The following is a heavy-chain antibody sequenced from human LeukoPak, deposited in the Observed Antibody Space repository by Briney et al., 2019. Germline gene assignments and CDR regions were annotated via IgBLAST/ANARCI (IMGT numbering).Heavy chain of an antibody. J-gene: IGHJ5*02. Sequence: PSETLSLTCTVSGISISSSNSYWGWIRQPPGKGLEWIGSIYYTGNTYYNASLKSRVTISIDTSKNQISLRLTSVTAADTAMYYCARDSGTTGEVKFDPWGQGTLVTVSS. V-gene: IGHV4-39*02. CDR1: GISISSSNSY. D-gene: IGHD3-10*01. CDR3: ARDSGTTGEVKFDP. CDR2: IYYTGNT.